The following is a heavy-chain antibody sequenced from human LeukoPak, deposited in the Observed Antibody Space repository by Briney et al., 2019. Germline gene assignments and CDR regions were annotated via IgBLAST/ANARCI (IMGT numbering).Heavy chain of an antibody. Sequence: ASVKVSCKVSGYTLTELSMHWVRQAPGKGLEWMGGFDPEDGETIYAQKFQGRVTMTEDTSTDTAYMELSSLRSGDTAVYYCATDLTGTPLDTLWGQGTLVTVSS. D-gene: IGHD1-1*01. CDR2: FDPEDGET. V-gene: IGHV1-24*01. CDR1: GYTLTELS. J-gene: IGHJ4*02. CDR3: ATDLTGTPLDTL.